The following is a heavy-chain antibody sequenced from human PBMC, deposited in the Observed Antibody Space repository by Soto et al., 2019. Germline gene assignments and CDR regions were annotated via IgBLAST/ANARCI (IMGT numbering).Heavy chain of an antibody. Sequence: QVQLQESGPGLVKPSETLSLTCTVSGGSISSYYWSWIRQPPGKGLEWIGYIYYSGSTNYNPSLKSRVTISVDTSKNQFSLKLSSVTAADTAVYYCARGNPYYYDSSGWFDPWGQGTLVTVSS. CDR1: GGSISSYY. V-gene: IGHV4-59*01. CDR3: ARGNPYYYDSSGWFDP. CDR2: IYYSGST. J-gene: IGHJ5*02. D-gene: IGHD3-22*01.